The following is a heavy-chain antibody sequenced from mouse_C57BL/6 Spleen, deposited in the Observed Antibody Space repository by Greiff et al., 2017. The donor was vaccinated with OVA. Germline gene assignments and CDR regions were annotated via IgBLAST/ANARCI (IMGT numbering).Heavy chain of an antibody. Sequence: EVMLVESGGGLVQPGGSLKLSCAASGFTFSDYYMYWVRQTPEKRLEWVAYISNGGGSTYYPDTVKGRFTISRDNAKNTLYLQMSRLKSEDTAMNYCARAYYSNYAWFAYWGQGTLVTVSA. J-gene: IGHJ3*01. V-gene: IGHV5-12*01. D-gene: IGHD2-5*01. CDR1: GFTFSDYY. CDR2: ISNGGGST. CDR3: ARAYYSNYAWFAY.